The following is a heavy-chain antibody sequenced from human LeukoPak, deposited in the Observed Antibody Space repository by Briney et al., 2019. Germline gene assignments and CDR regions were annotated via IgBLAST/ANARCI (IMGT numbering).Heavy chain of an antibody. CDR3: ARSGYEILTDFDS. Sequence: GGSLRLSCAASGFTFSSYSMNWVRQPPGKGPEWVAAISCSSMYIYYADSVKGRFTISRDNAKNSLYLQLDSLTVEDTAVYYCARSGYEILTDFDSWGQGSLVTVSS. J-gene: IGHJ4*02. CDR1: GFTFSSYS. CDR2: ISCSSMYI. D-gene: IGHD3-9*01. V-gene: IGHV3-21*01.